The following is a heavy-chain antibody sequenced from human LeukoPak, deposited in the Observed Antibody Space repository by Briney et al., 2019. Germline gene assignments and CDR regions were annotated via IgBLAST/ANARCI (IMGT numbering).Heavy chain of an antibody. Sequence: PSETLSLTCTVSGGSFSAFFWRWIRQPPGKGLEWIGDVGHSGSADYNPSLKSRVTVSADPSKTQFSLKLTSVTAADTAVYYCATRGDYSDTSGNSYDALDIWGQGTMVTVSS. CDR1: GGSFSAFF. CDR2: VGHSGSA. V-gene: IGHV4-34*01. CDR3: ATRGDYSDTSGNSYDALDI. D-gene: IGHD3-22*01. J-gene: IGHJ3*02.